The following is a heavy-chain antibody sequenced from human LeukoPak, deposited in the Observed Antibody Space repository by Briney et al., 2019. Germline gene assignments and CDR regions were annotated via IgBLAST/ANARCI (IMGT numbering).Heavy chain of an antibody. Sequence: SETLSLTCTVSGGSITNYYWTWIRQPAGKGLEWIGRMSTSGSTNYNPSLKSRATMSVDTSKNQFSLKLTSVTAADTAVYYCARVGSSSFWYFGLWGRGTLVTVSS. V-gene: IGHV4-4*07. CDR3: ARVGSSSFWYFGL. CDR2: MSTSGST. D-gene: IGHD6-6*01. J-gene: IGHJ2*01. CDR1: GGSITNYY.